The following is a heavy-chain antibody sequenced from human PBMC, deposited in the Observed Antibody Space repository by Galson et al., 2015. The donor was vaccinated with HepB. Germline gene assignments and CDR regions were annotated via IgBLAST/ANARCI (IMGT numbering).Heavy chain of an antibody. V-gene: IGHV1-46*04. CDR2: INPSGGST. CDR1: GYTFTSYY. J-gene: IGHJ6*02. D-gene: IGHD1-26*01. Sequence: SVKVSCKASGYTFTSYYMHWVRQAPGQGLEWMGIINPSGGSTSYAQKLQGRVTMTRDTSTSTVYMELSSLRSEDTAVYYCARDPPRRVGATFDYYYYGMDVWGQGTTVTVSS. CDR3: ARDPPRRVGATFDYYYYGMDV.